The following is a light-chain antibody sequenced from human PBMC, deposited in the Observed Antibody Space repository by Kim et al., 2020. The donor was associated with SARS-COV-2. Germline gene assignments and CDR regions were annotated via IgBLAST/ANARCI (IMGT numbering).Light chain of an antibody. CDR1: QSISTY. CDR2: AVS. V-gene: IGKV1-39*01. Sequence: ASIGDRVTITCRASQSISTYLNWYQQKPGEAPKLLIYAVSRLHSGVPSRFSGSGSRTDLTLTISSLQSEDFATYFCQQSYMTPRTFSQGTKVDIK. J-gene: IGKJ1*01. CDR3: QQSYMTPRT.